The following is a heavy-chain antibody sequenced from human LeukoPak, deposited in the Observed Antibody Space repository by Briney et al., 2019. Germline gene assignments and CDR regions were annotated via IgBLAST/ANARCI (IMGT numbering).Heavy chain of an antibody. CDR1: GGSITFGSYY. CDR2: IYTSGRT. Sequence: SETLSLTCTVSGGSITFGSYYWTWIRQPAGKGLEWIGRIYTSGRTFYNPSLKSRVTISMDTSMNQFSLRLNSVTAADTAVYYCARARLNPASFDDWGQGTLVTVSS. J-gene: IGHJ4*02. CDR3: ARARLNPASFDD. V-gene: IGHV4-61*02. D-gene: IGHD1-14*01.